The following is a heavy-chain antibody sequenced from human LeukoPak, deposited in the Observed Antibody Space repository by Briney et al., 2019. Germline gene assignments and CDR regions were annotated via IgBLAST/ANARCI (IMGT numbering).Heavy chain of an antibody. J-gene: IGHJ6*02. Sequence: GASVKVSCKASGGTFISYGISWLRQAPGQGLEWMGGIIPIFGTANYAQKFQGRVTITADESTSTAYMELSSLRSEDTAVYYCARLDEYSSSSRYYGMDVWGQGTTVTVSS. CDR3: ARLDEYSSSSRYYGMDV. CDR2: IIPIFGTA. D-gene: IGHD6-6*01. V-gene: IGHV1-69*13. CDR1: GGTFISYG.